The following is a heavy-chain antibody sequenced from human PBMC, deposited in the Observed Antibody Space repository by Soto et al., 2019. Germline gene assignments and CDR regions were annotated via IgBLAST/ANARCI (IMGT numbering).Heavy chain of an antibody. CDR2: ISGSVSAT. V-gene: IGHV3-23*01. J-gene: IGHJ4*02. D-gene: IGHD3-3*01. CDR1: GLSFSNYA. CDR3: XIEMANTVLGVDTLFDF. Sequence: GGLLRLSCAPPGLSFSNYAMSWVRKAPGKGLEWVSLISGSVSATHYADSVKGRFTISRDNSKRTVYLQVNSLRAEDTAVYYCXIEMANTVLGVDTLFDFWGRGTLVTVSS.